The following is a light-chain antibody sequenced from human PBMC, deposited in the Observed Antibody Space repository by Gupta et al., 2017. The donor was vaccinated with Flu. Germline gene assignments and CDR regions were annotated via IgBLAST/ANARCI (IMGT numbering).Light chain of an antibody. CDR1: NRDIGDYNH. J-gene: IGLJ3*02. V-gene: IGLV2-14*01. CDR3: SSYAAGSTLL. CDR2: EIN. Sequence: QSALTPPASLSGSPGQSITISCTGTNRDIGDYNHVSWYQQHPGKAPKLIIYEINNRPSGLSARFSGSKAGTTASTTISGLQPEDEAYYFCSSYAAGSTLLFGRGTKVTVL.